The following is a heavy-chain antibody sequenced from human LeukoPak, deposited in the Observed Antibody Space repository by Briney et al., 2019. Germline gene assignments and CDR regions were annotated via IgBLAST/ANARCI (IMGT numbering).Heavy chain of an antibody. V-gene: IGHV3-23*01. CDR1: TFIFRNFA. D-gene: IGHD3-10*01. J-gene: IGHJ3*02. Sequence: GGSLRLSCAASTFIFRNFAMSWVRRAPGKGLEWVSSIGGGGSGTNYADSVKGRFTISRDNSKNTLYLEMNSLRVDDTAVYYCGKSLGSGSYRAFDMWGQGTMVSVSS. CDR2: IGGGGSGT. CDR3: GKSLGSGSYRAFDM.